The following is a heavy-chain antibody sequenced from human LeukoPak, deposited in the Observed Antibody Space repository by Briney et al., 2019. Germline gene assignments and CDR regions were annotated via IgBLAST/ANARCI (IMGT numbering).Heavy chain of an antibody. V-gene: IGHV1-8*01. CDR2: MNPNTGHT. Sequence: GASVKVSCKASGYTFTSYDINWVRQASGQGLEWMGWMNPNTGHTGFAQKFQGGVTMTRNTSMSTAYMELSSLSSDDTAVYYCTRGKDVVDDDFWSGYYTFDYWGQGTLITVSS. CDR1: GYTFTSYD. J-gene: IGHJ4*02. CDR3: TRGKDVVDDDFWSGYYTFDY. D-gene: IGHD3-3*01.